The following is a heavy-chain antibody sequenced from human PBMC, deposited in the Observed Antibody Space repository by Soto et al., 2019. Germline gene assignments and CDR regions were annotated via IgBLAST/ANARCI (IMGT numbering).Heavy chain of an antibody. V-gene: IGHV1-18*01. CDR1: GGTFSSYA. D-gene: IGHD2-21*01. CDR2: ISAYNGNT. J-gene: IGHJ4*02. CDR3: ARDHETLAYCGGDCYGTIFDY. Sequence: GASVKVSCKASGGTFSSYAISWVRQAPGQGLEWMGWISAYNGNTNYAQKLQGRVTMTTDTSTSTAYMELRSLRSDDTAVYYCARDHETLAYCGGDCYGTIFDYWGQGTLVTVSS.